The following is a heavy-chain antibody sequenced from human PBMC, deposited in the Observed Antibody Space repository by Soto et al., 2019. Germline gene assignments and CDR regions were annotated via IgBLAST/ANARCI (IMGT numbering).Heavy chain of an antibody. CDR3: ASTFSSTSRSVHWFHX. CDR2: ISSSSSYI. J-gene: IGHJ5*02. CDR1: GFTFSSYS. Sequence: GGSLRLSFAASGFTFSSYSMNWVRQAPGKGLEWVSSISSSSSYIYYAYSVKVRLTISRDNSKNSLYLQTNSLRAEDTAVYYCASTFSSTSRSVHWFHXWGQATMVTVSX. V-gene: IGHV3-21*01. D-gene: IGHD2-2*01.